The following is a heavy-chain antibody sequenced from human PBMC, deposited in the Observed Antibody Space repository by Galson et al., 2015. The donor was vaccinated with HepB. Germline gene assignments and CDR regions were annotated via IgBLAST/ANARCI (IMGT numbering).Heavy chain of an antibody. J-gene: IGHJ4*02. CDR2: ITCSSTTI. CDR3: ARVGYVYYSSEY. D-gene: IGHD3-10*01. V-gene: IGHV3-48*01. CDR1: GFTFSTYS. Sequence: SLRLSCAASGFTFSTYSINWVRQAPGKGLEWVSYITCSSTTIHYADSVKGRFTISRDNAKNSVYLQMNSLRAEDTAVYYCARVGYVYYSSEYWGQGILVNVSS.